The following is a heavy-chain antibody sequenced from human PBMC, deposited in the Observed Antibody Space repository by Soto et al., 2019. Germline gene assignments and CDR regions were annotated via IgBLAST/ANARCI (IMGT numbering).Heavy chain of an antibody. CDR1: GGSFSGYY. D-gene: IGHD3-3*01. V-gene: IGHV4-34*01. J-gene: IGHJ4*02. CDR3: ARGRTSYDFWSGYPLHFDY. CDR2: INHSGST. Sequence: SETLSLTCAVYGGSFSGYYWSWIRQPPGKGLEWIGEINHSGSTNYNPSLKSRVTISVDTSKNQFSLKLSSVTAADTAVYYCARGRTSYDFWSGYPLHFDYWGQGTLVTVSS.